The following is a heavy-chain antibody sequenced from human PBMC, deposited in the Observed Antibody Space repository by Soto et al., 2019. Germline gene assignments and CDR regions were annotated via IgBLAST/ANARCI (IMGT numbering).Heavy chain of an antibody. Sequence: PGGSLRLSCEASGFILSSYTMNWVRQAPGKGLEWVSSITSSSNYIDYADSVQGRFAISRDNGKNSLFLQMNSLRAEDTAVYYCARVYPVYYYMDVWGKGTTVTVSS. D-gene: IGHD2-2*02. CDR2: ITSSSNYI. CDR1: GFILSSYT. V-gene: IGHV3-21*06. CDR3: ARVYPVYYYMDV. J-gene: IGHJ6*03.